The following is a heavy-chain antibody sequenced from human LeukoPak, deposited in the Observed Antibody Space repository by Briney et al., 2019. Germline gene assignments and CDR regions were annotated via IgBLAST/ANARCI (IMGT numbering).Heavy chain of an antibody. D-gene: IGHD4-23*01. CDR1: GGSISSSNW. J-gene: IGHJ6*03. Sequence: KPSGTLSLTCAVSGGSISSSNWWSWVRQPPGKGLEWIGEIYHSGSTNYNPSLKSRVTISVDKSKNQFSLKLSSVTAADTAVYYCARDRVGYGGNSGYYYYMDVWGKGTTVTVSS. CDR3: ARDRVGYGGNSGYYYYMDV. V-gene: IGHV4-4*02. CDR2: IYHSGST.